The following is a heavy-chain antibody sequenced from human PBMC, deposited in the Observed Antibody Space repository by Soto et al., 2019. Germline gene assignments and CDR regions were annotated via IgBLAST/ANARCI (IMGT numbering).Heavy chain of an antibody. V-gene: IGHV3-23*01. Sequence: PGGSLRLSCVSSGFTFSNYAMNWVRQAPGKGLEWVSAISGSGGSTYYADSVKGRFTISRDNSKNTLYLQMNSLRAEDTAVYYCAKTSSGWYARFGGRPPNYYDYWGQGTLVTVSS. CDR3: AKTSSGWYARFGGRPPNYYDY. D-gene: IGHD6-19*01. CDR2: ISGSGGST. J-gene: IGHJ4*02. CDR1: GFTFSNYA.